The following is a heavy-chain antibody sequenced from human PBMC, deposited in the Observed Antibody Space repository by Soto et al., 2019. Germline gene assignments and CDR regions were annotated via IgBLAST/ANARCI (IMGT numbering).Heavy chain of an antibody. D-gene: IGHD3-9*01. Sequence: QLQLVQSGDAVRKPGASVEVSCKASGYTFTSYGISWLRQAPGQGLAWMGWINTLNGDTLYAEKFRGRFTMTTETSLSTAYMELRNLRPDDTAVYYCARFDWFWAWFDPWGQGTLVTVSS. CDR1: GYTFTSYG. CDR2: INTLNGDT. V-gene: IGHV1-18*01. CDR3: ARFDWFWAWFDP. J-gene: IGHJ5*02.